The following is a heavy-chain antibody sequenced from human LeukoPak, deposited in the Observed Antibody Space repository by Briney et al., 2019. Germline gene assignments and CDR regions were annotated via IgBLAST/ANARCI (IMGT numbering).Heavy chain of an antibody. J-gene: IGHJ4*02. D-gene: IGHD3-10*01. V-gene: IGHV3-21*01. CDR1: GFTFSNYS. CDR2: ISSRSTYI. CDR3: ATMSYYGSGTYLSRNYYFDH. Sequence: GGSLRLSCAASGFTFSNYSMNWVRRAPGKGLEWVSSISSRSTYIYYADSVKGRFTISRDNAKNSLYLQMNSLRVEDTAVYYCATMSYYGSGTYLSRNYYFDHWGQGTLVTVSS.